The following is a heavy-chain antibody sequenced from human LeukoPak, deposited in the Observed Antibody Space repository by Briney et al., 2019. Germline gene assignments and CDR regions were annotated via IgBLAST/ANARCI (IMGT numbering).Heavy chain of an antibody. CDR1: GFTFTSYA. V-gene: IGHV3-23*01. CDR2: ISGSGDST. D-gene: IGHD6-19*01. CDR3: AKDAFVSGWYYFDY. Sequence: GGSLRLSCAASGFTFTSYAMNWVRQVPGNGLEWVSGISGSGDSTNYADSVKGRFTISRDNSENTLYLQMNSLRAEDTAVYYCAKDAFVSGWYYFDYWGQGLLVTVSS. J-gene: IGHJ4*02.